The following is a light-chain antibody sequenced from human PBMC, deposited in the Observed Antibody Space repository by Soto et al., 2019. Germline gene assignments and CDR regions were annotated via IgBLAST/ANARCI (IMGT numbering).Light chain of an antibody. J-gene: IGKJ2*01. CDR3: QQYNFWPPTDT. CDR2: GAY. V-gene: IGKV3-15*01. CDR1: QSISTN. Sequence: EIVMTQSPATLSVFPGETATLSCRASQSISTNLAWHQQKPGQAPRLLISGAYTRAPGIRARFSGSGSGTDFTLTISSLQSEDFAVHHCQQYNFWPPTDTFGQGTKLEIK.